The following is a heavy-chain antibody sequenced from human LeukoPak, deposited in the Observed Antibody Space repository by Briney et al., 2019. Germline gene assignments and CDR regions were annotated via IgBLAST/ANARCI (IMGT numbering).Heavy chain of an antibody. D-gene: IGHD3-22*01. CDR3: TKSIDYYDSSGYRYYFDY. CDR2: ISGSGGST. Sequence: GGSLRLSCAVSGFTVSSNHMSWVRQAPGKGPEWVSSISGSGGSTYYADSVKGRFTISRDNSKNTLYLQVNSLRAEDTAVYYCTKSIDYYDSSGYRYYFDYWGQGTLVTVSS. J-gene: IGHJ4*02. CDR1: GFTVSSNH. V-gene: IGHV3-23*01.